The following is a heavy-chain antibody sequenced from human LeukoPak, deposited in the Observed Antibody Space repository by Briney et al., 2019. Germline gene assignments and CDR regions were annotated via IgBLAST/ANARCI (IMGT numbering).Heavy chain of an antibody. CDR2: IKQDGSDK. CDR3: ARVGGTYIIDY. D-gene: IGHD3-16*01. CDR1: GVTFSGYW. V-gene: IGHV3-7*01. Sequence: GGALRLACAAAGVTFSGYWMSWVGQAPGKGVEGVAKIKQDGSDKYYVNSVNGRFTISRDNAKNSLYLQMNSLRAEDTGVYYCARVGGTYIIDYWGQGTLVTVSS. J-gene: IGHJ4*02.